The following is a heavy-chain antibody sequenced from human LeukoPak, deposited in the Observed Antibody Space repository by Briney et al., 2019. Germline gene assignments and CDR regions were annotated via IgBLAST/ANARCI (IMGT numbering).Heavy chain of an antibody. D-gene: IGHD3-10*01. CDR1: GFTFSSYS. V-gene: IGHV3-21*01. CDR3: ARVGADRLTQF. J-gene: IGHJ4*02. CDR2: ISSSSSYI. Sequence: GGSLRLSCAASGFTFSSYSMTWVRQAPGKGLEWVSSISSSSSYIYYADSVKGRFTISRDNAKNSLYLQMNSLRAEDTAVYYCARVGADRLTQFWGQGTLVTVSS.